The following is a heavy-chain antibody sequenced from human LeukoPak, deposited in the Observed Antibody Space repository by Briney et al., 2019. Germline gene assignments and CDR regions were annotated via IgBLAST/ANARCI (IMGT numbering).Heavy chain of an antibody. V-gene: IGHV3-53*01. CDR1: GFTVSSNY. CDR3: ARAPAGTQASSCYFVY. CDR2: IYSDGRT. Sequence: GGSLTLSCAASGFTVSSNYMSWVRQAPGKGLEWVAFIYSDGRTYYEDSVKGRFTISIDNSKNTLYLQMNILRAGDTAVYYCARAPAGTQASSCYFVYLAQGARVPGSS. D-gene: IGHD2-2*01. J-gene: IGHJ4*02.